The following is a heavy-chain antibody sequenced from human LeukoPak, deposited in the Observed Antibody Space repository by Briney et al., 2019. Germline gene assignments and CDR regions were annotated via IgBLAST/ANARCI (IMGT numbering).Heavy chain of an antibody. CDR1: GFTFSSYA. CDR2: ISGSGGST. V-gene: IGHV3-23*01. J-gene: IGHJ4*02. D-gene: IGHD3-10*01. Sequence: GGSLRLSCAASGFTFSSYAMSWVRQAPGKGLEWVSAISGSGGSTYYADSVKGRFTISRDNSKNTLYLQMNSLRAEDTAVYYCARGGGLGTGYDYWGQGTLVTVSS. CDR3: ARGGGLGTGYDY.